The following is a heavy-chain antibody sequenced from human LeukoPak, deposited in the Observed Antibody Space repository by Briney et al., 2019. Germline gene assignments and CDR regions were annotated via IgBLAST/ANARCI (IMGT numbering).Heavy chain of an antibody. D-gene: IGHD6-13*01. Sequence: GALRLSLGGSGFTFRRYGMHSVRQGPGKGLGWVAVISYDGSNKYYADSVKGRFTISRDNSKNTLYLQMNSLRAEDAAVYYCAKDRSSSFDYWGQGTLVTVSS. CDR3: AKDRSSSFDY. J-gene: IGHJ4*02. CDR1: GFTFRRYG. CDR2: ISYDGSNK. V-gene: IGHV3-30*18.